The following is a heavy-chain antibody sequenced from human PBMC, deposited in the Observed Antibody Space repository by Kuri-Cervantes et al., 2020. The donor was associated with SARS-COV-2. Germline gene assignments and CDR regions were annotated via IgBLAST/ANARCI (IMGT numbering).Heavy chain of an antibody. V-gene: IGHV1-69*13. Sequence: SVKVSCKASGVNLSSYAIAWVRQAPGQGLEWMGTIIPIYGTTNYAQKVQGRVTITADESTNTAYMEMSSLRSEDTAVYYCAREAAVAGKNFDYWGQGTLVTVSS. J-gene: IGHJ4*02. CDR1: GVNLSSYA. CDR3: AREAAVAGKNFDY. D-gene: IGHD6-13*01. CDR2: IIPIYGTT.